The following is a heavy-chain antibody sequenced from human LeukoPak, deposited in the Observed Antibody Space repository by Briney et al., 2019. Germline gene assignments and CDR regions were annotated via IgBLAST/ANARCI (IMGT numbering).Heavy chain of an antibody. CDR1: GGTFISYA. J-gene: IGHJ4*02. CDR2: IIPIFGTA. CDR3: ARDSNTAMVTYFDY. V-gene: IGHV1-69*13. D-gene: IGHD5-18*01. Sequence: SVKVSCKASGGTFISYAISWVRQAPGQGLEWMGGIIPIFGTANSAQKFQGRVTITADESTSTAYMELSSLRSEDTAVYYCARDSNTAMVTYFDYWGQGTLVTVSS.